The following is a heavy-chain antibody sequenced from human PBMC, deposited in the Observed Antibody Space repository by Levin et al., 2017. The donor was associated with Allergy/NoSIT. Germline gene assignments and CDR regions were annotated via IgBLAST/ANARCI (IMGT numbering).Heavy chain of an antibody. CDR2: ISYDGSNK. D-gene: IGHD5-12*01. CDR1: GFTFSSYG. V-gene: IGHV3-30*18. Sequence: GGSLRLSCAASGFTFSSYGMHWVRQAPGKGLEWVAVISYDGSNKYYADSVKGRFTISRDNSKNTLYLQMNSLRAEDTAVYYCAKDVLRLRDYFDYWGQGTLVTVSS. J-gene: IGHJ4*02. CDR3: AKDVLRLRDYFDY.